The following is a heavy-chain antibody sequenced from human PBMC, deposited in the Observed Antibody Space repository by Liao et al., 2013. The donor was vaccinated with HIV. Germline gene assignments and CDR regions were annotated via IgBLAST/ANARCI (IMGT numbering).Heavy chain of an antibody. D-gene: IGHD3-3*01. CDR2: INHSGST. J-gene: IGHJ5*02. V-gene: IGHV4-34*01. CDR1: GGSFSGYY. CDR3: ARARQPYYDFWSGYYNWFDP. Sequence: QVQLQQWGAGLLKPSETLSLTCAVYGGSFSGYYWSWIRQPPGKGLEWIGEINHSGSTNYNPSLKSRVTISVDTSKNQFSLKLSSVTAADTAVYYCARARQPYYDFWSGYYNWFDPWGQGTLVTVSS.